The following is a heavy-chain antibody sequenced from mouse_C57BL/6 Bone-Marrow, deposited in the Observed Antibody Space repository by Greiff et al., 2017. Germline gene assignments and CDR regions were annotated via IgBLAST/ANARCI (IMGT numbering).Heavy chain of an antibody. CDR3: ARADYDGTFDV. V-gene: IGHV1-81*01. Sequence: QVHVKQSGAELARPGASVKLSCKASGYTFTSYGISWVKQRTGQGLEWIGEIYPRSGNTYYNEKFKGKATLTADKSSSTAYMELRSLTSEDSAVYFCARADYDGTFDVGGTGTTVTVSS. CDR1: GYTFTSYG. CDR2: IYPRSGNT. D-gene: IGHD1-1*01. J-gene: IGHJ1*03.